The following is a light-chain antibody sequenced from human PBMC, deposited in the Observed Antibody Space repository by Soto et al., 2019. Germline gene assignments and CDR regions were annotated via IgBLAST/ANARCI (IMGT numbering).Light chain of an antibody. CDR3: LQDYSYLT. CDR2: AVS. V-gene: IGKV1-6*01. CDR1: QGIGSD. Sequence: AIEMTQSPSSLSASVGDRVTITCRASQGIGSDLAWYQQRPWKAPKLLIYAVSSLQNGVPSRFSGSGSGTDFTLTISSLQPEDFATYYCLQDYSYLTFGGGTKVETK. J-gene: IGKJ4*01.